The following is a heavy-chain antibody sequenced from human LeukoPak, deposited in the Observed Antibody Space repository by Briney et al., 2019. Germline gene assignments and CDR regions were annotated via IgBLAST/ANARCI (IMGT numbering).Heavy chain of an antibody. V-gene: IGHV4-4*07. CDR2: IYTSGST. CDR3: ARHRRDGRYSHAFDI. J-gene: IGHJ3*02. Sequence: PSETLSLTCTVSGGSISSYYWSWIRLPAGKGLEWIGRIYTSGSTDYNPSLQSRVTISVDTSKNQFSLQLRSVTAADTAVYYCARHRRDGRYSHAFDIWGQGTMVTVSS. D-gene: IGHD5-18*01. CDR1: GGSISSYY.